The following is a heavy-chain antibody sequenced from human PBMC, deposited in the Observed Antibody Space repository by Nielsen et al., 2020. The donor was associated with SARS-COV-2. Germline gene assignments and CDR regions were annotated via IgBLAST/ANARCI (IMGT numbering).Heavy chain of an antibody. J-gene: IGHJ6*02. D-gene: IGHD2-2*01. Sequence: GGSLRLSCAASGFTFSSYWMHWVRQAPGKGLVWVSRINSDGSSTSYAASVKGRFTISRDNAKNTLYLQMNSLRAEDTAVYYCARGDIVVVPAAILPYYYYYGMDVWGQGTTVTVSS. CDR1: GFTFSSYW. V-gene: IGHV3-74*01. CDR3: ARGDIVVVPAAILPYYYYYGMDV. CDR2: INSDGSST.